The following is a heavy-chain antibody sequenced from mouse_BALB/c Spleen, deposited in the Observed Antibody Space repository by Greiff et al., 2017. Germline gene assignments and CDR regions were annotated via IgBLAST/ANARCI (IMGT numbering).Heavy chain of an antibody. J-gene: IGHJ4*01. D-gene: IGHD1-1*01. V-gene: IGHV1-82*01. CDR1: GYAFSSSW. CDR3: ARSDYGSSLGAMDY. Sequence: VQLQQSGPELVKPGASVKISCKASGYAFSSSWMNWVKQRPGQGLEWIGRIYPGDGDTNYNGKFKGKATLTADKSSSTAYMQLSSLTSVDSAVYICARSDYGSSLGAMDYWGQGTSVTVSS. CDR2: IYPGDGDT.